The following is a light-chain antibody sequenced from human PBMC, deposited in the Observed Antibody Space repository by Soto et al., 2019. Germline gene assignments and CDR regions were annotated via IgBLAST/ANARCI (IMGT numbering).Light chain of an antibody. CDR3: QQYGRSPFT. J-gene: IGKJ3*01. CDR1: QSVSSSY. CDR2: GAS. Sequence: IVLTQSPGTLSFSPGERATLSCRASQSVSSSYLAWYQQKPGQAPRLLIYGASSRATGIPDRFSGSGSGTDFTLTISRLEPEDFAVYYCQQYGRSPFTFGSGNKV. V-gene: IGKV3-20*01.